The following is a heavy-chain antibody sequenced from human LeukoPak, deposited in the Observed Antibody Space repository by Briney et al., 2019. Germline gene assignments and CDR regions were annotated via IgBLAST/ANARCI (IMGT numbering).Heavy chain of an antibody. D-gene: IGHD3-10*02. Sequence: SETLSLTCTVSGGSISSYYWSWIRQPAGKGLEWIGRIYTSGSTNYNPSLKSRVTMSVDTSKNQFSLKLSSVTAADTAVYYCAGDRVRGGYDAFDIWGQGTVVTVSS. CDR3: AGDRVRGGYDAFDI. J-gene: IGHJ3*02. CDR1: GGSISSYY. V-gene: IGHV4-4*07. CDR2: IYTSGST.